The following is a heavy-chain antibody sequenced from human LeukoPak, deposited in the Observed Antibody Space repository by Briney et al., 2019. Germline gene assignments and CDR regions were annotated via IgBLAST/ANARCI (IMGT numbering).Heavy chain of an antibody. Sequence: ASVKVSCKASGYTLTSYDINWVRQATGQGLKWMGWMNPNSGNTGYAQKFQGRVTMTRNTSISTAYMELSSLRSEDTAVYYCARRVLMVHAYYYYYMDVWGKGTTVTVSS. J-gene: IGHJ6*03. V-gene: IGHV1-8*01. D-gene: IGHD2-8*01. CDR1: GYTLTSYD. CDR2: MNPNSGNT. CDR3: ARRVLMVHAYYYYYMDV.